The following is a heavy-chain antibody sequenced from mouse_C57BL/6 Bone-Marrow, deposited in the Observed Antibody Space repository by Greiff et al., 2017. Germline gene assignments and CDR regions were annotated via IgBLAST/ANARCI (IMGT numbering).Heavy chain of an antibody. J-gene: IGHJ4*01. Sequence: EVMLVESGEGLVKPGGSLKLSCAASGFTFSSYAMSWVRQTPEKRLEWVAYISSGGDYIYYADTVKGRFTISRDNARNTLYLQMSSLKSEDTAMYYCTREGPYYYGYAMDYWGQGTSVTVSS. D-gene: IGHD1-1*01. CDR3: TREGPYYYGYAMDY. CDR1: GFTFSSYA. V-gene: IGHV5-9-1*02. CDR2: ISSGGDYI.